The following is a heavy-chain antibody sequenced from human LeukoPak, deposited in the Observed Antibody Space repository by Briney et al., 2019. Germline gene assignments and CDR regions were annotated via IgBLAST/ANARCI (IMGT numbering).Heavy chain of an antibody. D-gene: IGHD3-3*01. J-gene: IGHJ4*02. CDR2: ISGSGGST. Sequence: GGSLRLSCAASGFTFSSYAMSWVRQAPGKGLEWVSAISGSGGSTYYADSVKGRFTISRDNSKNTLYLQMNSLRAEDTAVYYCASNHDFWSGYSQYYFDYWGQGTPVTVSS. V-gene: IGHV3-23*01. CDR1: GFTFSSYA. CDR3: ASNHDFWSGYSQYYFDY.